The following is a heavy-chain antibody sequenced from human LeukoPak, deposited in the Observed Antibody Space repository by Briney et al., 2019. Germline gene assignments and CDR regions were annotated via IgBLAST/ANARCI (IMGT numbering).Heavy chain of an antibody. CDR2: IKQDGSEK. V-gene: IGHV3-7*01. D-gene: IGHD6-13*01. CDR1: GFTFSSYW. J-gene: IGHJ6*03. CDR3: ARAGSSWYPYYYYYMDV. Sequence: PGGSLRLSCAASGFTFSSYWMSWVRQAPGKGLEWVANIKQDGSEKYYVDSVKGRFTISRDNAKNSLYLQMNSLRAEDTAVYYCARAGSSWYPYYYYYMDVWGKGTTVTISS.